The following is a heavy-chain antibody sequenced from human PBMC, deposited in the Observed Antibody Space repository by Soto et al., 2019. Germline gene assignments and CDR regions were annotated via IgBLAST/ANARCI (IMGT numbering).Heavy chain of an antibody. CDR1: GGSISSSNW. Sequence: QVQLQESGPGLVKPSGTLSLTCAVSGGSISSSNWWSWVRQPPGKGLEWIGEIYHSGSTNYNPSLKSRVTRAVDKSKNQFSLKLSSVTAADTAVYYCASVRGGYYYAMDVWGQGTTVTVSS. CDR3: ASVRGGYYYAMDV. CDR2: IYHSGST. V-gene: IGHV4-4*02. D-gene: IGHD3-10*02. J-gene: IGHJ6*02.